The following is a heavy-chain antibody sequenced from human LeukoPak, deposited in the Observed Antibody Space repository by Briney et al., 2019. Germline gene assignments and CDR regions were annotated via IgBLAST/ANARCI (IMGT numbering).Heavy chain of an antibody. CDR2: IYYSGST. CDR1: GGSISSSSYY. J-gene: IGHJ4*02. D-gene: IGHD3-22*01. Sequence: SETLSLTCTVSGGSISSSSYYWGWIRQPPRKGLEWIGSIYYSGSTYYNPSLKSRVTISVGTSKNQFSLKLSSVTAADTAVYYCAAGAITMTDYWGQGTLVTVSS. V-gene: IGHV4-39*01. CDR3: AAGAITMTDY.